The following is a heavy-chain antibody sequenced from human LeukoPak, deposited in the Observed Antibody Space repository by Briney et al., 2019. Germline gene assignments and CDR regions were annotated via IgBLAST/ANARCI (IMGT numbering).Heavy chain of an antibody. CDR3: ARDHHRRLYDSQARNTFDI. Sequence: GGSLRLSCAASGFTFSSYSVNWVRQAPGEGLGWGSYISSSSSTIYYADSVKGRFALSRDNAKNSLYLQMNSLRAEDTAVYYCARDHHRRLYDSQARNTFDIWGQGTMVTVSS. CDR2: ISSSSSTI. V-gene: IGHV3-48*01. D-gene: IGHD3-22*01. J-gene: IGHJ3*02. CDR1: GFTFSSYS.